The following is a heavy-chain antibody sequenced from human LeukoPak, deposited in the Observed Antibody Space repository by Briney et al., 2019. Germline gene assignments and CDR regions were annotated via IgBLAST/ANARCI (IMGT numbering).Heavy chain of an antibody. CDR2: VYYTGST. CDR3: AGHPFNYPFDY. J-gene: IGHJ4*02. Sequence: PSETLSLTCTVSGGSISPHFWSWIRQPPGKGPEWIGFVYYTGSTQYTPSLKTRVTMSVDTSKNQLSLSLTSVTAADTAVYYCAGHPFNYPFDYWGQGILVTVSS. V-gene: IGHV4-59*08. CDR1: GGSISPHF. D-gene: IGHD5-24*01.